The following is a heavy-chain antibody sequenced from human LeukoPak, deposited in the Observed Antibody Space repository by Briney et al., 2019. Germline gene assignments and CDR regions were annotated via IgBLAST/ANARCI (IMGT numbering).Heavy chain of an antibody. V-gene: IGHV7-4-1*02. CDR1: GYTFTSYA. CDR3: ARSPESPGGWVPWFDP. Sequence: ASVKVSCKASGYTFTSYAMNWVRQAPGQGLEWMGWINTNTGNPTYAQGFTGRFVFSLDTSVSTAYLQISSLKAEDTAVYYCARSPESPGGWVPWFDPWGQGTLVTVSS. CDR2: INTNTGNP. J-gene: IGHJ5*02. D-gene: IGHD6-19*01.